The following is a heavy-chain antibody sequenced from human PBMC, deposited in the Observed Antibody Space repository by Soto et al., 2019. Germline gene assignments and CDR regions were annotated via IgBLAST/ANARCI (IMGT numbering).Heavy chain of an antibody. CDR2: IYYSGST. Sequence: SETLSLTCTVSGGSISSGGYYWSWIRQHPGKGLEWIGYIYYSGSTYYNPSLKSRVTISVDTSKNQFSLKLSSVTAADTAVYYCARFTVSVGDVWGQGTTVTVSS. CDR1: GGSISSGGYY. V-gene: IGHV4-31*03. CDR3: ARFTVSVGDV. D-gene: IGHD4-17*01. J-gene: IGHJ6*02.